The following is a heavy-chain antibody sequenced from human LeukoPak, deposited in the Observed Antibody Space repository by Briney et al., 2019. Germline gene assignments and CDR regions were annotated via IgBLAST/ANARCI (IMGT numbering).Heavy chain of an antibody. J-gene: IGHJ4*02. Sequence: GGSLRLSCAASGITFSISAMTWVRQAPGKGLEWVSTISGSDGSTYYADSVKGRLTISRDNSKNTLYLQMNSLRGEDTALYYCARGMTTFDYWGQGTLVTVSS. CDR2: ISGSDGST. CDR3: ARGMTTFDY. V-gene: IGHV3-23*01. D-gene: IGHD4-11*01. CDR1: GITFSISA.